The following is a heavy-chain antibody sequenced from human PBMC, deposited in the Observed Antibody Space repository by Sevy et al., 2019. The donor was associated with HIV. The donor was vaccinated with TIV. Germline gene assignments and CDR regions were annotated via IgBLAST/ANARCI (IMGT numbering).Heavy chain of an antibody. V-gene: IGHV4-38-2*02. CDR3: ARDYYGSGSYYEFVY. J-gene: IGHJ4*02. Sequence: SETLSLTCTVSGFSISSDYYWGWIRQLPGKGLEWIGSIYDGGSTYYNPSLKSRVTISIDTSKNQFSLKLSSVTAADTAVYYCARDYYGSGSYYEFVYWGQGTLVTVSS. CDR2: IYDGGST. CDR1: GFSISSDYY. D-gene: IGHD3-10*01.